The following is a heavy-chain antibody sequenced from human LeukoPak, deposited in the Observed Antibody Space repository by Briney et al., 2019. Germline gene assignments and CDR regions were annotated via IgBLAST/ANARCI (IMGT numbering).Heavy chain of an antibody. J-gene: IGHJ4*02. CDR2: IRYDGSNK. CDR1: GFTFSSYG. V-gene: IGHV3-30*02. D-gene: IGHD1-20*01. CDR3: ARLITGTLQFDY. Sequence: GGSLRLSCAASGFTFSSYGMHWVRQAPGKGLEWVAFIRYDGSNKYYADSVKGRFTISRDNSKNTLYLQMNSLRAEDTAVYYCARLITGTLQFDYWGQGTLVTVSS.